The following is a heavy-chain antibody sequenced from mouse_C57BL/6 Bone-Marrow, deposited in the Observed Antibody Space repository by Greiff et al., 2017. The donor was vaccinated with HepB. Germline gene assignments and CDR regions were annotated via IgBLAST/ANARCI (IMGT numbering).Heavy chain of an antibody. Sequence: EVQLQESGAELVRPGASVKLSCTASGFNIKDDYMHWVKQRPEQGLEWIGWIDPENGDTEYASKFQGKATITADTSSNTAYLQLSSLTSEDTAVYYCTTGDPSAWFAYWGQGTLVTVSA. CDR3: TTGDPSAWFAY. CDR2: IDPENGDT. V-gene: IGHV14-4*01. D-gene: IGHD3-1*01. CDR1: GFNIKDDY. J-gene: IGHJ3*01.